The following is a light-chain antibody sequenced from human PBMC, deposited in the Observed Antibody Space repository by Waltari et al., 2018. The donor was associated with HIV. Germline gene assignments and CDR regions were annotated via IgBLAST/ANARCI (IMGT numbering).Light chain of an antibody. Sequence: QSVLPQPPSASGTPGQRVTISCSGSSSNIGSKYVYWYQQLPGTAPKVLIYRNNQRPSGVPARFSGSKSGTSASLAISGLRSEDEADYYCAAWDDSLSGVVFGGGTKLTVL. CDR2: RNN. J-gene: IGLJ2*01. CDR1: SSNIGSKY. CDR3: AAWDDSLSGVV. V-gene: IGLV1-47*01.